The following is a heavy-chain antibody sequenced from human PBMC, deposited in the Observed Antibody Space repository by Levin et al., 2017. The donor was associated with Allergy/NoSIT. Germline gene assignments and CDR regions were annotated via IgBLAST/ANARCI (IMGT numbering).Heavy chain of an antibody. CDR2: ISGSGGST. Sequence: AGESLKISCAASGFTFSSYTMSWVRQAPGKGLEWVSAISGSGGSTYYADSVKGRFTISRDNSKNTLYLQMNSLRAEDTAVYYCAKALRFLEWLSLDAFDLWGQGTMVTVSS. D-gene: IGHD3-3*01. J-gene: IGHJ3*01. CDR1: GFTFSSYT. CDR3: AKALRFLEWLSLDAFDL. V-gene: IGHV3-23*01.